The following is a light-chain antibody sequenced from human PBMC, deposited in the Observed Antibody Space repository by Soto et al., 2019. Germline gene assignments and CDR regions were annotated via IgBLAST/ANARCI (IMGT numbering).Light chain of an antibody. CDR2: DTS. Sequence: EIVLTQSPATLSSSPGERATLSCRASQTVSSKLAWYQHKPGQAPRLLIYDTSNRAGGIPARFSGSGSGTDFTLTISRLEPEDFAMYYCQQYGYLVTFGGGTKVDIK. CDR3: QQYGYLVT. V-gene: IGKV3-11*01. CDR1: QTVSSK. J-gene: IGKJ4*01.